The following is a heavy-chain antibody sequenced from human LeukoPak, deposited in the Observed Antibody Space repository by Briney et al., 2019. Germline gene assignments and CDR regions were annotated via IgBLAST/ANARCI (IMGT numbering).Heavy chain of an antibody. D-gene: IGHD6-13*01. J-gene: IGHJ4*02. CDR1: GGSFSGYY. CDR2: INHSGST. V-gene: IGHV4-34*01. Sequence: KPSETLSLTCAVYGGSFSGYYWSWIRQPPGKGLEWIGEINHSGSTNYNPSLKSRVTISVDTSKNQFSLKLSSVTAADTAVYYCARGVAAAAGRAFDYWGQGTLVTVSS. CDR3: ARGVAAAAGRAFDY.